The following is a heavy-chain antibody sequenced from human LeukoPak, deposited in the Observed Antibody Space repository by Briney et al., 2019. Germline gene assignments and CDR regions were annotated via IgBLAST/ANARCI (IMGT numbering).Heavy chain of an antibody. J-gene: IGHJ4*02. CDR3: VSGFLQWLY. D-gene: IGHD3-3*01. Sequence: PGGSLRLSCAASGFSFSSYWMSWVRQAPGKGPEWVANINPDGSNMLYVDSVKGRFTISRDNAKNSLYLQMNNLRAEDTAVYFCVSGFLQWLYWGQGTLVTVSS. CDR1: GFSFSSYW. V-gene: IGHV3-7*01. CDR2: INPDGSNM.